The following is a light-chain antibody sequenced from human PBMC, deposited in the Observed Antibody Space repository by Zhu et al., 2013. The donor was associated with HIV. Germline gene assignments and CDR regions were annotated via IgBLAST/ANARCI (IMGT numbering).Light chain of an antibody. CDR3: QQYGNSPA. J-gene: IGKJ4*01. Sequence: DIVLTQSPGTLSLSPGERATLSCGASQSVGSTFLAWYQQKPGQAPRLLIYGASTRATGIPDRFSGSGSGTDFTLTISRLEPEDFAVYYCQQYGNSPAFGGGTKVEIK. CDR2: GAS. CDR1: QSVGSTF. V-gene: IGKV3-20*01.